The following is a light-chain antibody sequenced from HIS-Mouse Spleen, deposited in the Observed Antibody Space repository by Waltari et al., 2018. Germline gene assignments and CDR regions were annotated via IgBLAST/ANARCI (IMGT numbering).Light chain of an antibody. V-gene: IGKV3-15*01. Sequence: EIVMTQSPATLSVSPGERATLSCRASQSVSSNLAWYQQNPGQAPRPRIYGASTRATGIPARFSGSGSGTEFTLTISSMQSEDFAVYYCQQYNNWPPLTFGGGTKVEIK. CDR3: QQYNNWPPLT. CDR1: QSVSSN. CDR2: GAS. J-gene: IGKJ4*01.